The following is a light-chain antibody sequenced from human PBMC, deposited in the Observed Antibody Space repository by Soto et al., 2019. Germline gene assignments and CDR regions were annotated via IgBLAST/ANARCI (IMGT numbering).Light chain of an antibody. CDR2: EVS. J-gene: IGLJ1*01. CDR1: SSDVGGYDY. Sequence: QSVLTQPPSGSGSPGQSGTISCTGTSSDVGGYDYVSWYKQHPGKAPKLMIYEVSKRPSGVPDRFSGSKSGNTAALTVSGLQAEDEADYYCSSYVGTNSYVFGTGTKVTVL. CDR3: SSYVGTNSYV. V-gene: IGLV2-8*01.